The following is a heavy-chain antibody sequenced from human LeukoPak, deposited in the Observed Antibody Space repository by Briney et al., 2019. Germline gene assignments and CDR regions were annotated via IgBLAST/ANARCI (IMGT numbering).Heavy chain of an antibody. Sequence: GESLKISCGASGYSFSIYWIGWVRQMPGKGLEWMGIIYPGDSDTRYSPSLQGQVTISADKSLSTAYLQWSGLKASDTAMYYCARQDPAGEYYFDHWGQGTLVTVST. V-gene: IGHV5-51*01. CDR2: IYPGDSDT. D-gene: IGHD3-10*01. CDR1: GYSFSIYW. CDR3: ARQDPAGEYYFDH. J-gene: IGHJ4*02.